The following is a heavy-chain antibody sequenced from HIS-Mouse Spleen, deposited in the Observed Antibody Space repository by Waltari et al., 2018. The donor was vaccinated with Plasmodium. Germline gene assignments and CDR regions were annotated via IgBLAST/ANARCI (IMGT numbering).Heavy chain of an antibody. V-gene: IGHV3-7*01. CDR2: IKQDGSEK. CDR1: GLPVSSYW. D-gene: IGHD6-13*01. J-gene: IGHJ2*01. Sequence: EVQLVQSGGGWVQPGGSRRLSCAASGLPVSSYWVSWVRQAPGKGLEWVANIKQDGSEKYYVDSVKGRFTISRDNAKNSLYLQMNSLRAEDTAVYYCASSWYWYFDLWGRGTLVTVSS. CDR3: ASSWYWYFDL.